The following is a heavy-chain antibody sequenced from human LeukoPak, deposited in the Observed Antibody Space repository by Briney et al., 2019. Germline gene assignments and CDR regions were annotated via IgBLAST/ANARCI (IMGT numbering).Heavy chain of an antibody. J-gene: IGHJ4*02. V-gene: IGHV4-61*01. CDR2: IYYSGRT. D-gene: IGHD5-12*01. CDR1: GRSISSSSYY. CDR3: ARVGEYSGYDSTFDY. Sequence: SETLSLTCTVSGRSISSSSYYWSWIRQPPGKGLEWSGYIYYSGRTNYNPSLKSRVTISVDTSKNQFSLRLSSVTAADTAVYYCARVGEYSGYDSTFDYWGQGTLVTVSS.